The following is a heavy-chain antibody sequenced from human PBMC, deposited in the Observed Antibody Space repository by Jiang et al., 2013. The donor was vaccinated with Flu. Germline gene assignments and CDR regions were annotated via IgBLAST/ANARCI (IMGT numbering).Heavy chain of an antibody. V-gene: IGHV1-2*04. CDR1: GYTFSGHY. CDR2: INTNSGGT. J-gene: IGHJ6*03. Sequence: VQLVESGAEVKKPGASVKVSCKASGYTFSGHYMHWVRQAPGQGLEWMGWINTNSGGTNYAQKFQGWVTMTRDTSISTAYMELSRLRSDDTAVYYCARGYFCVVVPAAYLNYYYYY. CDR3: ARGYFCVVVPAAYLNYYYYY. D-gene: IGHD2-2*01.